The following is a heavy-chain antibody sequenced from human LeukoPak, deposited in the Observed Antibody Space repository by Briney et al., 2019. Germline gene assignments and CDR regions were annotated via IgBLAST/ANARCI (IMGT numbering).Heavy chain of an antibody. D-gene: IGHD1-26*01. CDR3: ARRGGNYRHFDY. J-gene: IGHJ4*02. CDR2: FYYSGST. Sequence: PSETLSLTCTVSGGSISSSSYYRGWIRQPPGKGLEWIGSFYYSGSTYYNPSLRNRVTISVDTSKNQFSLKLSSVTAADAAVYYCARRGGNYRHFDYWGQGTLVAVSS. V-gene: IGHV4-39*01. CDR1: GGSISSSSYY.